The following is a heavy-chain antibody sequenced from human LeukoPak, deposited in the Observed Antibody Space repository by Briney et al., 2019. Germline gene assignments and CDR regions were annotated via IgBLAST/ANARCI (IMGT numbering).Heavy chain of an antibody. Sequence: LETLSLTCTVSGDSISSYYWSWIRQPAGKGLEWIGRIYSSGSTNYNPSLKSRVTMSVDTSKTQFSLKLSSVTAADTAVYYCARDAKGARSFDYWGQGTLVTVSS. V-gene: IGHV4-4*07. J-gene: IGHJ4*02. D-gene: IGHD4/OR15-4a*01. CDR2: IYSSGST. CDR3: ARDAKGARSFDY. CDR1: GDSISSYY.